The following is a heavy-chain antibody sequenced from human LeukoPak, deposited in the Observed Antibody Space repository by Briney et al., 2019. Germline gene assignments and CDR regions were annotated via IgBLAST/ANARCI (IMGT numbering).Heavy chain of an antibody. Sequence: SETLSLTCTVSGGSISSSSYYWGWIRQPPGKGLEWIGSIYYSGSTYYNPSPKSRVTISVDTSKNQFSLKLSSVTAADTAVYYCARRYRFGEYYYYGMDVWGQGTTVTVSS. CDR2: IYYSGST. J-gene: IGHJ6*02. CDR3: ARRYRFGEYYYYGMDV. D-gene: IGHD3-10*01. V-gene: IGHV4-39*07. CDR1: GGSISSSSYY.